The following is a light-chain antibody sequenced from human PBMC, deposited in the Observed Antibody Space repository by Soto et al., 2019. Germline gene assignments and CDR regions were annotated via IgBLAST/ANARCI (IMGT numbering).Light chain of an antibody. CDR1: QSILDRSNSKTY. Sequence: ILLTQSPDSLAGSLGERATISCKSSQSILDRSNSKTYLAWYQQKPGQPPKMLIYWASTRESGVPDRFSGSGSGTDFTLTISGLQSEDVAVYYCHQFNTSPQTFGQGTTVEIK. V-gene: IGKV4-1*01. J-gene: IGKJ1*01. CDR2: WAS. CDR3: HQFNTSPQT.